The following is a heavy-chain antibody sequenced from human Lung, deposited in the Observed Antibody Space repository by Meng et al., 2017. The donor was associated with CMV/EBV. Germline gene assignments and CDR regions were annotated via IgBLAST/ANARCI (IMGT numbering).Heavy chain of an antibody. Sequence: GESXKISCAASGFTFSSYAMTWVRQAPGKGLQWVSSISGNGYSTYYADSVKGRFTISRDNSNNTLFLQMNSLRADDTAVYYCAKDRHTSSAPYYFDSWGQGALVTVSS. CDR2: ISGNGYST. V-gene: IGHV3-23*01. J-gene: IGHJ4*02. CDR3: AKDRHTSSAPYYFDS. CDR1: GFTFSSYA.